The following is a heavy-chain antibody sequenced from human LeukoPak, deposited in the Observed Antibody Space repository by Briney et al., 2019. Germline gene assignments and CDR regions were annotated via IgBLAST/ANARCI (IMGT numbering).Heavy chain of an antibody. CDR3: AREGKRDDYNFFDY. J-gene: IGHJ4*02. V-gene: IGHV3-30-3*01. Sequence: GGSLRLSCAASGFTFGSYAMHWVRQAPGKGLEWVALISDDGSKNYYADSVKGRFTTSRDNSKNTLYLQMNSLRAEDTAVYYCAREGKRDDYNFFDYWGQGTLVTVSS. CDR1: GFTFGSYA. CDR2: ISDDGSKN. D-gene: IGHD5-24*01.